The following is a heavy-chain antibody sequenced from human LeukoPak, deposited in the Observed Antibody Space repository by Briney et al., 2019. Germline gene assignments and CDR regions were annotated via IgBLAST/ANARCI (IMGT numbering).Heavy chain of an antibody. Sequence: ASVKVSCKASGYTFTSYGISWVRQAPGQGLEWMGWISAYNGNTNYAQKLQGRVTMTTDTSTSTAYVELRSLRSDDTAVYYCARNGDLYYFDYWGQGTLVTVSS. J-gene: IGHJ4*02. CDR3: ARNGDLYYFDY. CDR1: GYTFTSYG. CDR2: ISAYNGNT. D-gene: IGHD4-17*01. V-gene: IGHV1-18*01.